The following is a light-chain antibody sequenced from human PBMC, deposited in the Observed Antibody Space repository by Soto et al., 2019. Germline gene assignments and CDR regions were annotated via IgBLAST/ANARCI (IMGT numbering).Light chain of an antibody. Sequence: SYELTQPPSVSVAPGKTARITCGGNNIGSKSVHWYQQKPGQAPVLVIYYDSDRPSGIPERFSGSNSGNTATLTISRVEAGDEADYYCQVWDSSLDHVVFGGGTKVTVL. V-gene: IGLV3-21*04. CDR3: QVWDSSLDHVV. CDR1: NIGSKS. CDR2: YDS. J-gene: IGLJ2*01.